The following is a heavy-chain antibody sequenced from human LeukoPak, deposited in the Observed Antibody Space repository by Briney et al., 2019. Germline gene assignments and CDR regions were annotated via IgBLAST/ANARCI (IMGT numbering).Heavy chain of an antibody. CDR2: TNSDGSTT. Sequence: GGSLRLSCAASGFTFSNYWMHWVRQAPGKGLVWVSRTNSDGSTTSHADSVKGRFTISRDNAKNTLFLQLNSLRVEDTAVYYCGRGNYYGVDIWGQGATVTVSS. CDR3: GRGNYYGVDI. V-gene: IGHV3-74*01. CDR1: GFTFSNYW. J-gene: IGHJ6*02.